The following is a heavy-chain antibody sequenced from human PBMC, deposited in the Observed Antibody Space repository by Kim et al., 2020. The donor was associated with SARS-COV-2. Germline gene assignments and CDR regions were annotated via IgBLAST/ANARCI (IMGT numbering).Heavy chain of an antibody. J-gene: IGHJ3*02. CDR1: GFTVSSKY. V-gene: IGHV3-53*01. CDR3: ARAQGVYDAFDI. CDR2: IYSGGST. D-gene: IGHD3-10*01. Sequence: GGSLRLSCAASGFTVSSKYMSWVRQAPGKGLQWVSVIYSGGSTYYADSVKGRFTISRDNSKNTLYLQMNSLRAEDTAVYYCARAQGVYDAFDIWGQGTMVTVSS.